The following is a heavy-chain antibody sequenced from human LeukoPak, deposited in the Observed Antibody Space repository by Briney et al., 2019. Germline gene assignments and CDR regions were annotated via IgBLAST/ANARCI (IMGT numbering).Heavy chain of an antibody. V-gene: IGHV4-39*07. Sequence: SETLSLTCTVSGGSISSSSYYWSWIRQPPGKGLEWIGEINHSGSTNYNPSLKSRVTISVDTSKNQFSLKLSSVTAADTAVYYCARRGFGGVIPFWGQGTLVTVSS. CDR3: ARRGFGGVIPF. CDR2: INHSGST. D-gene: IGHD3-16*02. CDR1: GGSISSSSYY. J-gene: IGHJ4*02.